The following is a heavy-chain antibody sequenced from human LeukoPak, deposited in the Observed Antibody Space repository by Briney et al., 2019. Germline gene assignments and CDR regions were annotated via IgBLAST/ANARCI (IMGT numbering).Heavy chain of an antibody. J-gene: IGHJ5*02. CDR3: ARHYGP. CDR2: IYNTGRT. D-gene: IGHD3-16*01. V-gene: IGHV4-61*08. CDR1: GGSVSTLDYY. Sequence: SETLSLTCTVSGGSVSTLDYYWNWIRQPPGKGLEWIGYIYNTGRTNYNPSLKSRVTISVDTSKNAFSLKLSSLIAADTAVYYCARHYGPWGQGTLVTVSS.